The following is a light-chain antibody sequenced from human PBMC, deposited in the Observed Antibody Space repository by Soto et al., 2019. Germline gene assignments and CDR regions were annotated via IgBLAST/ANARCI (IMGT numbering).Light chain of an antibody. V-gene: IGLV2-14*01. CDR2: EIR. CDR3: SSYTTGNTLV. Sequence: QSALTQPASVSGSPGQSITIPCTGTSSDVGGYTYVSWYQQHPGKAPKLMIYEIRNRPSGVSTRFSGSKSGNTASLTISGLQTEDEADYYCSSYTTGNTLVFGGGTKLPVL. CDR1: SSDVGGYTY. J-gene: IGLJ2*01.